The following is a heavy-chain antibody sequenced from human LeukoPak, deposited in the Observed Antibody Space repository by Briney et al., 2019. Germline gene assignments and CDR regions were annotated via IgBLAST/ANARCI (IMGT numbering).Heavy chain of an antibody. CDR1: GFTFSSYS. J-gene: IGHJ4*02. Sequence: GSLRLSCAASGFTFSSYSMNWVRQAPGKGLEWVSYISTTSSTIYYADSVKGRFTISRDNAKNSLYLQMNSLRDEDTAMYYCARDKGGAYCGDDCYSGSYFDYWGQGTLTTVSS. CDR2: ISTTSSTI. D-gene: IGHD2-21*02. V-gene: IGHV3-48*02. CDR3: ARDKGGAYCGDDCYSGSYFDY.